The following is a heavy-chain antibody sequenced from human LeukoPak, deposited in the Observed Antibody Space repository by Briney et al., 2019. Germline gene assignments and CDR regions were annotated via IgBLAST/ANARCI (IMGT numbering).Heavy chain of an antibody. CDR3: ARGTMVRGVLNWFDP. CDR1: GGSFSGYY. V-gene: IGHV4-34*01. CDR2: INHSGST. Sequence: SETLSLTCAVYGGSFSGYYWSWIRHPPGKGLEWVGEINHSGSTKYNPSLKRRVTISVDTSKNQFSLKLSSVTAADTAVYYCARGTMVRGVLNWFDPWGQGTLVTVSS. J-gene: IGHJ5*02. D-gene: IGHD3-10*01.